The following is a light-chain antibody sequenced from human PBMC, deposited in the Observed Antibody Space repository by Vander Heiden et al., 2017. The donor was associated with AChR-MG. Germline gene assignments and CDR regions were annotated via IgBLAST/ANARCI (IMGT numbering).Light chain of an antibody. V-gene: IGKV3-20*01. Sequence: DIVLTQSPGTLSLSPGDRATLSCRASQSDSSSFLAWYQQTPGQAPRLLIYGALKRATGIPDRFSGSGSGTDFTLTISRLEPEDFAVYYCQQYGSSPRTFGQGTKVEIK. CDR2: GAL. CDR1: QSDSSSF. CDR3: QQYGSSPRT. J-gene: IGKJ1*01.